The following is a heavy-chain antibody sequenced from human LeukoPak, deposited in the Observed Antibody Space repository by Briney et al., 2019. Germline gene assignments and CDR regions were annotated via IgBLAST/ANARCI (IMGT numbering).Heavy chain of an antibody. D-gene: IGHD6-13*01. V-gene: IGHV4-39*01. CDR1: GGSISSSSYY. CDR2: VYYRGST. CDR3: ARHIAAAGRDPGGNWFDP. J-gene: IGHJ5*02. Sequence: SETLSLTCTVSGGSISSSSYYWGWIRQPPGKGLEWIGSVYYRGSTYYNPSLKSRVTISVDTSKNQFSLKLSSVTAADTAVYYCARHIAAAGRDPGGNWFDPWSQGTLVTVSS.